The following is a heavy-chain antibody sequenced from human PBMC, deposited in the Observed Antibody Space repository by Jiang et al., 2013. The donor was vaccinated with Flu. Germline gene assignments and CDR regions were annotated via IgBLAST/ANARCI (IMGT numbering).Heavy chain of an antibody. CDR3: AGSYDSSGYQDYYYYYYMDV. CDR1: GGSISSGDYY. D-gene: IGHD3-22*01. Sequence: GLVKPSQTLSLTCTVSGGSISSGDYYWSWIRQPPGKGLEWIGYIYYSGSTYYNPSLKSRVTISVDTSKNQFSLKLSSVTAADTAVYYCAGSYDSSGYQDYYYYYYMDVWGKGTTVTVSS. CDR2: IYYSGST. J-gene: IGHJ6*03. V-gene: IGHV4-30-4*01.